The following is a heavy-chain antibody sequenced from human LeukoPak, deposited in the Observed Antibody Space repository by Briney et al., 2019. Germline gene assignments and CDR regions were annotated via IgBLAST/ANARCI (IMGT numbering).Heavy chain of an antibody. CDR3: ARDPSSVTLYFFDY. CDR1: GYTFRGYY. Sequence: ASVKISCKASGYTFRGYYIHWLRQAPGQGLEWMGWIDANNGDTESAQKFQGRVTMSRDTSISTAYMDLSSLSPDDAAVYYCARDPSSVTLYFFDYWGQGTLVTVSS. J-gene: IGHJ4*02. CDR2: IDANNGDT. V-gene: IGHV1-2*02. D-gene: IGHD4-11*01.